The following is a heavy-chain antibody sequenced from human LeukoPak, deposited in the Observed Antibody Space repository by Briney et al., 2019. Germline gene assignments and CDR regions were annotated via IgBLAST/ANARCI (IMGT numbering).Heavy chain of an antibody. CDR1: GVSISPFY. V-gene: IGHV4-59*01. CDR3: ASGYGDYPTIR. D-gene: IGHD4-17*01. J-gene: IGHJ4*02. Sequence: SETLSLTCTVSGVSISPFYWSWIRQPPGKGLEWIGYIYYSGSTNYNPSLKSRVTISVDTSKNQFSLKLSSVTAADTAVYYCASGYGDYPTIRWGQGTLVTVSS. CDR2: IYYSGST.